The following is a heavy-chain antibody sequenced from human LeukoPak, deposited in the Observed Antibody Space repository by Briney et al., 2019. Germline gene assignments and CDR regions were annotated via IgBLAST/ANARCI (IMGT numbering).Heavy chain of an antibody. V-gene: IGHV1-2*02. CDR2: INPNSGGT. D-gene: IGHD4-17*01. Sequence: ASVKVSCKASGYTVTDYYMHWVRQAPGQGLEWMGWINPNSGGTNYAQNFQGRVTMTRDTSISTAYMELSRLRSDDTAVYYCARDNYGDYAEYFQHWGQGTLVTVSS. CDR1: GYTVTDYY. J-gene: IGHJ1*01. CDR3: ARDNYGDYAEYFQH.